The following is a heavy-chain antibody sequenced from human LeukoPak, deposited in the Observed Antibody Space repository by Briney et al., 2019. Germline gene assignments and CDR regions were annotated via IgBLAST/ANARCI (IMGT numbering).Heavy chain of an antibody. CDR1: GGSFSGYY. CDR2: INHSGST. V-gene: IGHV4-34*01. D-gene: IGHD3-3*01. J-gene: IGHJ4*02. Sequence: PSETLSLTCAVYGGSFSGYYWSWIRQPPGKGLEWIGEINHSGSTNYNPSLKSRVTISVDTSKNQFSLKLSSVTAADTAVYYCARHRSFWSGYYYNGDFDYWGQGTLVTVSS. CDR3: ARHRSFWSGYYYNGDFDY.